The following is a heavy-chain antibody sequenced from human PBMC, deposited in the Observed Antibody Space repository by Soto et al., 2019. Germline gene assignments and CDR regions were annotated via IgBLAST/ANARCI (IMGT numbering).Heavy chain of an antibody. V-gene: IGHV1-2*02. CDR2: INPYSGGA. CDR1: GYTFTGYF. CDR3: ARVIRGAYYNSPLDT. D-gene: IGHD3-10*01. J-gene: IGHJ5*02. Sequence: ASLKVSCKASGYTFTGYFMHCVRQAPGQGLEWMGWINPYSGGADYAQSFQGRVTMTRDTSISTVYMELSRLRFDDTAVYYCARVIRGAYYNSPLDTWGQGTVVTVS.